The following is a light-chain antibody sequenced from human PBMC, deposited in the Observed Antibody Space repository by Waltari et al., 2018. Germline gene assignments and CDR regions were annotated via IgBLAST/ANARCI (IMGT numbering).Light chain of an antibody. CDR1: SSDVGTYDT. CDR3: SSYTGSVTLFV. Sequence: QSALTQPASVSGSPGQSITISCTGTSSDVGTYDTVSWYQQRPGKAPEVIIYEVTKRPSGVSHRFSGSKSPNTASLTISGLQAEDEADYYCSSYTGSVTLFVFGTGTRVTVL. V-gene: IGLV2-14*01. J-gene: IGLJ1*01. CDR2: EVT.